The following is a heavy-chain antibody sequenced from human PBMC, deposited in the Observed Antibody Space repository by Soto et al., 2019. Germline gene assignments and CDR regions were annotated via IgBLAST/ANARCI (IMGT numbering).Heavy chain of an antibody. D-gene: IGHD3-22*01. Sequence: PGESLKISCKGSGYSFTSYWIGWVRQMPGKGLEWMGIIYPGDSDTRYSPSFQGQVTISADKSISTAYLQWSSLKASDTAMYYCERPSEPYSSGYYFDYWGQGTLVTVSS. V-gene: IGHV5-51*01. CDR2: IYPGDSDT. CDR3: ERPSEPYSSGYYFDY. J-gene: IGHJ4*02. CDR1: GYSFTSYW.